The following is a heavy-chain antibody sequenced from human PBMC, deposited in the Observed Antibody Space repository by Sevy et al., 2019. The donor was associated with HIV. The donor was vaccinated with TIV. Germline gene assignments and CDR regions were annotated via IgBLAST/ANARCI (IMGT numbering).Heavy chain of an antibody. CDR3: ARANAYLTSDAFDI. Sequence: SETLSLTCTVSGGSISSLNYYWSWIRQHPGKGLEWIGYISYGGRTNDNPSLKSRITISVDTSKNQFSLRLSSVTAADTDVYYCARANAYLTSDAFDIWGQGTMVTVSS. V-gene: IGHV4-31*03. CDR1: GGSISSLNYY. CDR2: ISYGGRT. D-gene: IGHD1-26*01. J-gene: IGHJ3*02.